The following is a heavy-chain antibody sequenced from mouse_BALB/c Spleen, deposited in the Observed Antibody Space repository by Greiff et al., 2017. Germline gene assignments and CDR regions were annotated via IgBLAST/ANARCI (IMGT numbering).Heavy chain of an antibody. V-gene: IGHV5-6-3*01. CDR1: GFTFSSYG. J-gene: IGHJ3*01. Sequence: EVKLMESGGGLVQPGGSLKLSCAASGFTFSSYGMSWVRQTPDKRLELVATINSNGGSTYYPDSVKGRFTISRDNAKNTLYLQMSSLKSEDTAMYYCARELFAYWGQGTLVTVSA. CDR3: ARELFAY. CDR2: INSNGGST.